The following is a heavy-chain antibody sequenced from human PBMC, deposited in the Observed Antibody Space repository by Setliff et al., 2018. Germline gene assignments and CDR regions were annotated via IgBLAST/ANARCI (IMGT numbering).Heavy chain of an antibody. CDR3: ARAYGGGHDY. V-gene: IGHV4-4*02. CDR1: GGSIGSIYW. D-gene: IGHD4-17*01. CDR2: INHSGST. J-gene: IGHJ4*02. Sequence: PSETLSLTCAVSGGSIGSIYWWSWVRQPPGKGLEWIGEINHSGSTNYNPSLKSRVTISVDKSKNQFSPRLTSVTAADTAVYYCARAYGGGHDYWGQGTLVTVSS.